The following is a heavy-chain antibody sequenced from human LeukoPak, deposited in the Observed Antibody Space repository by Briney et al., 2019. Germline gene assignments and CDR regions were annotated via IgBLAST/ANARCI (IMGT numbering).Heavy chain of an antibody. CDR2: ISSSSSYI. J-gene: IGHJ6*03. CDR3: ARDSTVTTFDYYMDV. Sequence: GGSLRLSCAASASTFSSYSMNWVRQAPGKGLEWVSSISSSSSYIYYADSVKGRFTISRDNATNSLYLQMNSLRAEDTAVYYCARDSTVTTFDYYMDVWGKGTTVTVSS. CDR1: ASTFSSYS. V-gene: IGHV3-21*01. D-gene: IGHD4-17*01.